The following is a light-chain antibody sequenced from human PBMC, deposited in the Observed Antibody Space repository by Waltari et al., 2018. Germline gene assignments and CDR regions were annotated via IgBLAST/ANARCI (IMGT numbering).Light chain of an antibody. CDR1: QSVLYSSNNKNY. CDR3: QQYYSTLTLT. J-gene: IGKJ4*01. Sequence: DIVMTQSPDSLAVSLGERATINCKSSQSVLYSSNNKNYLAWYQQKPGQPPKRLIYGASTRESGVPDRFSGSGSGTDFTLTISSLQAEDVAVYYCQQYYSTLTLTFGGGTKVEIK. V-gene: IGKV4-1*01. CDR2: GAS.